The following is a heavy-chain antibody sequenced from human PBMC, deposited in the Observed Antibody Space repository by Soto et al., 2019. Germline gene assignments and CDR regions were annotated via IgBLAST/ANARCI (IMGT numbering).Heavy chain of an antibody. CDR2: INAGNGNT. D-gene: IGHD1-26*01. V-gene: IGHV1-3*01. CDR1: GYTVTSYA. CDR3: AREYRAAGRTYYYGMDV. J-gene: IGHJ6*02. Sequence: ASVKVSCKASGYTVTSYAMHWVRQAPGQRLEWMGWINAGNGNTKYSQKFQGRVTITRDTSASTAYMELSSLRSEDTAVYYCAREYRAAGRTYYYGMDVWGQGTTVTVSS.